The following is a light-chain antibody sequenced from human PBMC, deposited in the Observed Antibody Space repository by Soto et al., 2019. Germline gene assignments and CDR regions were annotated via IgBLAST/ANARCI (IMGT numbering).Light chain of an antibody. CDR3: TSFTTTTPLEDWV. CDR2: EVD. Sequence: QSALTQPASVSGSPGQSITISCTGTSSDVGTYNLVSWYQQHPGRAPKLIIYEVDSRTSGISDRFSGSKSGNTASLTISGLQPEDEADYYSTSFTTTTPLEDWVFGGGPKLTVL. CDR1: SSDVGTYNL. J-gene: IGLJ3*02. V-gene: IGLV2-14*02.